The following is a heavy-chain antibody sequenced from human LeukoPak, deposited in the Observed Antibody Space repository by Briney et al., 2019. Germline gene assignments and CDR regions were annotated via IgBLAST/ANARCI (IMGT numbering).Heavy chain of an antibody. J-gene: IGHJ4*02. CDR3: ARDVWFGELPLDS. D-gene: IGHD3-10*01. CDR2: ISRTSSYI. V-gene: IGHV3-21*01. CDR1: GLTFSTYG. Sequence: GGSLRLSCAASGLTFSTYGMNWVRQAPGKGLEWVSSISRTSSYIYYADSVKGRFTISRDNAKNSLYLQMNSLRAEDTAVYHCARDVWFGELPLDSWGLGTLVTVSS.